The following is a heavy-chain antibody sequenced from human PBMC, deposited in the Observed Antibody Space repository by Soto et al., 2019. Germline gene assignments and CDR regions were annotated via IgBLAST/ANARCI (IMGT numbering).Heavy chain of an antibody. CDR3: ARGSGGWYYYYYYMDV. V-gene: IGHV4-31*03. Sequence: SETLSLTCTVSGGSISSGGYYWSWIRQHPGKGLEWIGYIYYSGSTYYNPSLKSRVTISVDTSKNQFSLKLSSVTAADTAVYYCARGSGGWYYYYYYMDVWGKGTTVTVSS. J-gene: IGHJ6*03. D-gene: IGHD6-25*01. CDR1: GGSISSGGYY. CDR2: IYYSGST.